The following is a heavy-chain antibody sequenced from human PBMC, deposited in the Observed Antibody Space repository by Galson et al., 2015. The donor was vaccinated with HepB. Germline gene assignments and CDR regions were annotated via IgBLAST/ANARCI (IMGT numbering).Heavy chain of an antibody. CDR2: IYPGDSDT. V-gene: IGHV5-51*01. J-gene: IGHJ6*02. CDR1: GFSFTTYW. Sequence: QSGAEVKKPGESLKISCNGSGFSFTTYWIAWVRQMPGKGLEWMGIIYPGDSDTRYSPSFQGQVTISADKSISTAYLQWSSLKASDFAMYYCAIRPYALDVWAPGSTVTVSS. CDR3: AIRPYALDV.